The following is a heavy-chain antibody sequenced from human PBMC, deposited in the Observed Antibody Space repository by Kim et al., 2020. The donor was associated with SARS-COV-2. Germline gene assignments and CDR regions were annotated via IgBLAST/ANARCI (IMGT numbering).Heavy chain of an antibody. Sequence: SQTLSLTCAIFGDSVSSDSATWHWIRQSPSGGLEWLGRTYYRSKWYNDYAVSVENRITINPDASKNQFSLQMISVTPEDTAVYYCARSGTTITTGCFDPWGQGTLVTVSS. CDR2: TYYRSKWYN. V-gene: IGHV6-1*01. CDR1: GDSVSSDSAT. J-gene: IGHJ5*02. D-gene: IGHD4-4*01. CDR3: ARSGTTITTGCFDP.